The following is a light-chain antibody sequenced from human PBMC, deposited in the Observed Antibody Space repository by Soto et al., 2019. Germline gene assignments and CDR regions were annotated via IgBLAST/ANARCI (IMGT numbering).Light chain of an antibody. CDR1: QSVSSN. V-gene: IGKV3-15*01. CDR2: GAS. J-gene: IGKJ1*01. Sequence: IVMTQSPATLSVSPGERATLSCRARQSVSSNLAWYQQKPGQAPRLLIYGASTRATGIPVRFSGSGSGTAFTLTISSLQSEDFAVYYCQQYNNWPPWTFGQGTKVDIK. CDR3: QQYNNWPPWT.